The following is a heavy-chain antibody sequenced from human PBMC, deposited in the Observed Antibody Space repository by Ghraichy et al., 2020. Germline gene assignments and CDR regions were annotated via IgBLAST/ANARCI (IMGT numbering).Heavy chain of an antibody. V-gene: IGHV3-30*04. CDR3: ARSMGMTEPYFGMDV. Sequence: GGSLRLSCAASGFTFSTYAAHWVRQAPGKGLEWVAVISNDGDHKYYADSVKGRFTVSRDNSKNTLYLHINSVRPGDTAVFYCARSMGMTEPYFGMDVWGLGTTVTVSS. D-gene: IGHD2-21*02. J-gene: IGHJ6*02. CDR1: GFTFSTYA. CDR2: ISNDGDHK.